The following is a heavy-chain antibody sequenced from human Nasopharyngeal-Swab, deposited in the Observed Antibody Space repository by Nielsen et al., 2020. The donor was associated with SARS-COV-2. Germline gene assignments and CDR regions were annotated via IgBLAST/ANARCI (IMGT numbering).Heavy chain of an antibody. Sequence: GESLKISCAASGFTFSSYAISWVRQAPGKGLEWVSSISSSSSYIYYADSVKGRFTISRDNAKNSLYLQMNSLRAEDTAVYYCARDPGFGYYYDSSGYYDYWGQGTLVTVSS. V-gene: IGHV3-21*01. CDR3: ARDPGFGYYYDSSGYYDY. CDR2: ISSSSSYI. D-gene: IGHD3-22*01. J-gene: IGHJ4*02. CDR1: GFTFSSYA.